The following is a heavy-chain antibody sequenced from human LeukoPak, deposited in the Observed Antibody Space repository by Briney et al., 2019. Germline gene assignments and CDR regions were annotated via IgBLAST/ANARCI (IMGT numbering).Heavy chain of an antibody. CDR2: ISSSSYI. CDR1: GFTFSSYS. J-gene: IGHJ4*02. Sequence: GGSLRLSCAASGFTFSSYSMNWVRQAPGKGLEWVSSISSSSYIYYADSVKGRFTISRDNAKNSLYLQMNSLRAEDTAVYYCARDKRPRDGYNDYWGQGTLVTVSS. D-gene: IGHD5-24*01. V-gene: IGHV3-21*04. CDR3: ARDKRPRDGYNDY.